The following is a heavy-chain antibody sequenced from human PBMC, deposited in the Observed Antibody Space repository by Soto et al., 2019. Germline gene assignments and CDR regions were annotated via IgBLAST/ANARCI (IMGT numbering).Heavy chain of an antibody. J-gene: IGHJ6*02. CDR1: GYNFTSYW. D-gene: IGHD3-10*01. CDR3: ARLHSMGRGVIARKNSDYYYYGMDV. Sequence: PWESLKISCKGSGYNFTSYWISWVRQMPGKGLEWMGRIDPSDSYTNYSPSFQGHVTISADKSISTAYLQWSSRKASDTAMYYCARLHSMGRGVIARKNSDYYYYGMDVWGQGTTVTVSS. V-gene: IGHV5-10-1*01. CDR2: IDPSDSYT.